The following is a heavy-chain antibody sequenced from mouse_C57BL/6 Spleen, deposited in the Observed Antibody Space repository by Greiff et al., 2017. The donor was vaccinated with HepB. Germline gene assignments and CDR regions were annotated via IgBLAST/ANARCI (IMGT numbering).Heavy chain of an antibody. CDR1: GFTFSSYA. CDR3: TRDEDAMDY. CDR2: ISSGGDYI. Sequence: EVMLVESGAGLVKPGGSLKLSCAASGFTFSSYAMSWVRQTPEKRLEWVAYISSGGDYIYYADTVKGRFTISRDTSRNTLYLQMSSLKSEDTAMYYCTRDEDAMDYWGQGTSVTVSS. J-gene: IGHJ4*01. V-gene: IGHV5-9-1*02.